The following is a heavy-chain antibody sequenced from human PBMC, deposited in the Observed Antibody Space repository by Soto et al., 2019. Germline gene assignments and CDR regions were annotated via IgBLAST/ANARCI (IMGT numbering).Heavy chain of an antibody. CDR1: GSTFISYE. CDR2: IIIIGNTI. CDR3: VRGYGFDY. V-gene: IGHV3-48*03. D-gene: IGHD3-10*01. Sequence: GCLTPSCAASGSTFISYEMSWVRHVAGKGLEWVSSIIIIGNTISYADSVKGRFTISRDNDKNSLYLQMNSLRADDTAVYYCVRGYGFDYWGQGTLVTVSS. J-gene: IGHJ4*02.